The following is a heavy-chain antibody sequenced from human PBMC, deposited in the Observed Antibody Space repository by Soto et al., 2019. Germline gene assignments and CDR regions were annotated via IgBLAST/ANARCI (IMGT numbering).Heavy chain of an antibody. J-gene: IGHJ6*02. V-gene: IGHV1-18*01. D-gene: IGHD5-18*01. CDR3: ARCIQGDYYYGMDV. CDR1: GYTFYSYS. Sequence: QAQLVQSGAEVRKPGASVKVSCKASGYTFYSYSISWVRQAPGQGLEWMGRINADYGNTQYAQKFRGRVTMTTDTSTTTVYMELTNLRSDDTAVYYCARCIQGDYYYGMDVWGQGTTVTVSS. CDR2: INADYGNT.